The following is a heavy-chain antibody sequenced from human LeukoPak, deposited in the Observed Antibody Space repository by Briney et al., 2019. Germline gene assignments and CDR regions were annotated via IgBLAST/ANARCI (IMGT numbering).Heavy chain of an antibody. V-gene: IGHV3-21*01. CDR3: AREPARPRGFDY. D-gene: IGHD1-14*01. CDR2: ISSSSSYI. CDR1: GFTFSSYE. J-gene: IGHJ4*02. Sequence: GGSLRLSCAASGFTFSSYEMDWVRQAPGKGLEWVSSISSSSSYIYYADSVKGRFTISRDNAKNSLYLQMNSLRAEDTAVYYCAREPARPRGFDYWGQGTLVTVSS.